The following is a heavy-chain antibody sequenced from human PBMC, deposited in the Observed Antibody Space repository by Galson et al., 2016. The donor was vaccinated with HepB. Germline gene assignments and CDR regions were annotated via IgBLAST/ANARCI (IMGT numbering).Heavy chain of an antibody. V-gene: IGHV4-31*03. CDR1: GGSISSGGYY. J-gene: IGHJ4*02. D-gene: IGHD6-13*01. CDR3: AMRREGSSWPFDF. CDR2: IYYSGNT. Sequence: TLSLTCTVSGGSISSGGYYCTWIRQLLGKGLEWIGYIYYSGNTYYNPSLKSRVTISVDMSKNQFSLNLSSVTAADTAVYYCAMRREGSSWPFDFWGQGTLVTVSS.